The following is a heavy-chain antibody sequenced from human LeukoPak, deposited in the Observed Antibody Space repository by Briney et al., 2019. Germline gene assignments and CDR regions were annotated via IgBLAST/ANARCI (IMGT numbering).Heavy chain of an antibody. D-gene: IGHD1-14*01. CDR3: GRGHRGLDY. CDR1: GFTFSDSY. Sequence: GGSLRLSCAASGFTFSDSYMTWIRQAPGEGLEWGSYISNSGSSIYYADSVKGRFTTSRDSAKSSLYLQMNSLRAEDTAVYYCGRGHRGLDYWGQGALVTVSS. J-gene: IGHJ4*02. V-gene: IGHV3-11*04. CDR2: ISNSGSSI.